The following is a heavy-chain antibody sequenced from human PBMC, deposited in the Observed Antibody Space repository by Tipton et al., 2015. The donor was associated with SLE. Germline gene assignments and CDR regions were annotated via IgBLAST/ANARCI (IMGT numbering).Heavy chain of an antibody. CDR1: GGSISSVSYY. D-gene: IGHD2/OR15-2a*01. CDR3: ARLYPMSNFDL. Sequence: TLSLTCTVSGGSISSVSYYWSWIRQPAGKGLEWIGRIYSSGGTDYNPSLKSRVTLSVDTSKNQFSLNLNPVTAADTAMYYCARLYPMSNFDLWGRGTLVTVSS. V-gene: IGHV4-61*02. J-gene: IGHJ2*01. CDR2: IYSSGGT.